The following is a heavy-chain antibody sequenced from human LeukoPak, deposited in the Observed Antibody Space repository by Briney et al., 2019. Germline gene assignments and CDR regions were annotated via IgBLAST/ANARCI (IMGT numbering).Heavy chain of an antibody. CDR1: GFTFSNAW. Sequence: KTGGSLRLSCAASGFTFSNAWMSWVRQAPGKGLEWVGRIKSKTDGGTTDYAAPVKGRFTISRDDSKNTLYLQMNSLKTEDTAVYYCTTSGYDSSGYYFDYWGQGTLVTVSS. J-gene: IGHJ4*02. D-gene: IGHD3-22*01. CDR2: IKSKTDGGTT. CDR3: TTSGYDSSGYYFDY. V-gene: IGHV3-15*01.